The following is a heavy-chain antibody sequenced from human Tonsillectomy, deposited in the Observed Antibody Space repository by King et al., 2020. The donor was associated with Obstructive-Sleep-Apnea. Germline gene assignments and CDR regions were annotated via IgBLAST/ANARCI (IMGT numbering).Heavy chain of an antibody. D-gene: IGHD6-13*01. Sequence: VQLVESGGGLVQPGRSLRLSCAASGFTFDDYAMHWVRQAPGKGLEWVSGISWHSGSIAYADSVKGRFTISRDNAKNSLYLQMNSLRTEDTALYYCAKDSLVRIAAAESHLFEYWGQGTLVTVSS. CDR1: GFTFDDYA. CDR2: ISWHSGSI. CDR3: AKDSLVRIAAAESHLFEY. J-gene: IGHJ4*02. V-gene: IGHV3-9*01.